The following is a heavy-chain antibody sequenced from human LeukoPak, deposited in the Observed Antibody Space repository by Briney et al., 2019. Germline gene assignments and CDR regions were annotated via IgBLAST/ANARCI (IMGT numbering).Heavy chain of an antibody. CDR1: GFTFDDYA. CDR3: AKKLTSGAFDI. D-gene: IGHD4-11*01. J-gene: IGHJ3*02. V-gene: IGHV3-9*01. CDR2: ISWNSGSI. Sequence: PGRSLRLSCAASGFTFDDYAMHWVWQAPGKGLEWVSGISWNSGSIGYADSVKGRFTISRDNAKNSLYLQMNSLRAEDTALYYCAKKLTSGAFDIWGQGTMVTVSS.